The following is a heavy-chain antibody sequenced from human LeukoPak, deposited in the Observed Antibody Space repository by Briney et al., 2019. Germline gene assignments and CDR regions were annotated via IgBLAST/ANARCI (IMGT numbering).Heavy chain of an antibody. J-gene: IGHJ3*02. CDR2: IFYSGST. D-gene: IGHD5-12*01. CDR1: SGSISTSNYY. V-gene: IGHV4-39*07. Sequence: PSETLSLTCTVSSGSISTSNYYWGWVRQPPGKALEWIGNIFYSGSTYYSPSLKSRVTISLDTSRNQFSLKLNSVTAADTAVYYCARVISGYDSRAAPSDAFDIWGQGTMVTVSS. CDR3: ARVISGYDSRAAPSDAFDI.